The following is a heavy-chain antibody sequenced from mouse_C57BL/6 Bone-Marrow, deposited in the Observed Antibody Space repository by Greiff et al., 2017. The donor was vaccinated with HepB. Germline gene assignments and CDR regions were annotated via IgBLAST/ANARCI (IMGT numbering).Heavy chain of an antibody. Sequence: EVMLVESGGGLVQSGRSLRLSCATSGFTFSDFYMEWVRQAPGTGLEWIAASRNKANDYTTEYSASVKGRFIVSRDTSQSILYLQMNALRAEDTAIYYCARDAGDYDVGFAYWGQGTLVTVSA. CDR3: ARDAGDYDVGFAY. D-gene: IGHD2-4*01. CDR1: GFTFSDFY. V-gene: IGHV7-1*01. J-gene: IGHJ3*01. CDR2: SRNKANDYTT.